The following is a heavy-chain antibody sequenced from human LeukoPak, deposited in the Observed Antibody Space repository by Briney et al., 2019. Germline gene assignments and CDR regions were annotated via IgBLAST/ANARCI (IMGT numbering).Heavy chain of an antibody. J-gene: IGHJ4*02. CDR1: GFTFSKAW. D-gene: IGHD3-22*01. CDR2: IKSKTDGETT. V-gene: IGHV3-15*01. Sequence: PGGSLRLSCAVSGFTFSKAWMSWVRQAPGKGLEWVGRIKSKTDGETTDYAAPVKGRFTISRDDSKNTLYEQMNSLKTEDTAVYYCYESSGYGCWGQGTLVTVSS. CDR3: YESSGYGC.